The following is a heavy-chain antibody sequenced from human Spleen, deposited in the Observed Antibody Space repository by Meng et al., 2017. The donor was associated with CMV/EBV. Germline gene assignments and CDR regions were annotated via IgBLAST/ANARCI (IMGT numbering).Heavy chain of an antibody. CDR3: AKGKYDFSAFHI. V-gene: IGHV3-23*03. CDR2: IYSGGSST. J-gene: IGHJ3*02. CDR1: GFTFSSYA. Sequence: GGSLRLSCAASGFTFSSYAMSWVRQAPGKGLEWVSVIYSGGSSTYYADSVKGRFTISRDNSKNTLYLQMNSLRAEDTAVYYCAKGKYDFSAFHIWGQGTKVTVSS. D-gene: IGHD3-3*01.